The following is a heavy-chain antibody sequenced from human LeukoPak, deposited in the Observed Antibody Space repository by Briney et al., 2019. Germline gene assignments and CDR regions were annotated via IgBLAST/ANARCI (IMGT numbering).Heavy chain of an antibody. CDR2: IKQDGSER. CDR1: GFTFSNSW. J-gene: IGHJ4*02. D-gene: IGHD6-19*01. Sequence: GGSLRLSCAASGFTFSNSWMKWVRQAPGKGLEWVASIKQDGSERYYVDSVKGRFTISRDNAKNSLYPQMNSLRAEDTAVYYCTKDSDWAIDYWGQGTLVIVSS. V-gene: IGHV3-7*03. CDR3: TKDSDWAIDY.